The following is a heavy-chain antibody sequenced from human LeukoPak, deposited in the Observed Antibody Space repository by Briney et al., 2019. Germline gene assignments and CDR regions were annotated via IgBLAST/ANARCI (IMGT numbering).Heavy chain of an antibody. CDR2: IYYSGST. J-gene: IGHJ6*02. Sequence: SETLSLTCTVSGGSISSGGYYWSWIRQHPGKGLEWIGYIYYSGSTYYNPSLKSRVTISVDRSKNQFSLKLSSVTAADTAVYYCARGGGYDLYYYGMDVWGQGTTVTVSS. CDR1: GGSISSGGYY. V-gene: IGHV4-31*03. CDR3: ARGGGYDLYYYGMDV. D-gene: IGHD5-12*01.